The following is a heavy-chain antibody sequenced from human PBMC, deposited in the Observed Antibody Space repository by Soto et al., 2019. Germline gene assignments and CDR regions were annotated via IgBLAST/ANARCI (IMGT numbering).Heavy chain of an antibody. CDR3: ARARNPIDS. D-gene: IGHD1-1*01. CDR1: GGSFSGYY. Sequence: PSETLSLTCAVYGGSFSGYYWSWIRQPPGKGLEWIGEINHSGSTNYNPSLKSRVTISVDTSKNQFSLKLSPGTAADTAVYYCARARNPIDSWGQGTLVTVSS. J-gene: IGHJ4*02. V-gene: IGHV4-34*01. CDR2: INHSGST.